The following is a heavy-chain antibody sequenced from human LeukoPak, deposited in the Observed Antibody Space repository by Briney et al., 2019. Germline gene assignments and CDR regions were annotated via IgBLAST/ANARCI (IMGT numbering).Heavy chain of an antibody. CDR3: ARDSGTSGEVKFDP. J-gene: IGHJ5*02. Sequence: SETLSLTCTVSGGSVNSYYLSWIRQPAGKTLEWIGRIYDGGSTNYSPSLKSRVTMSVDASKNQISLKLKSVTAADTAVYYCARDSGTSGEVKFDPWGQGALVTVSS. V-gene: IGHV4-4*07. D-gene: IGHD3-10*01. CDR2: IYDGGST. CDR1: GGSVNSYY.